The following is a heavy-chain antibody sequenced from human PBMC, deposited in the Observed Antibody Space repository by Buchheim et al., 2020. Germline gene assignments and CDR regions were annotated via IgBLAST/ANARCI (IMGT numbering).Heavy chain of an antibody. D-gene: IGHD5-18*01. V-gene: IGHV3-7*03. CDR1: GFTFSSYW. CDR2: IKRDGSEK. J-gene: IGHJ4*02. Sequence: EVQLVDSGGGLVQPGGSLRLSCAASGFTFSSYWMSWVRQAPGKGPEWVANIKRDGSEKYYVDSVKGRFTISRDNAKNSLHLQMNSLRDEDTAVYYCAKYEGYDYGPFDSWGQGTL. CDR3: AKYEGYDYGPFDS.